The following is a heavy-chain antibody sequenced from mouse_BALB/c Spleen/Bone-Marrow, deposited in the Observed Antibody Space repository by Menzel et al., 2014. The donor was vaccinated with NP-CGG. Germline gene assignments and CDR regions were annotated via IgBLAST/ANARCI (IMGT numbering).Heavy chain of an antibody. CDR2: SRNKAKHYTT. J-gene: IGHJ3*01. CDR3: ARDVGYGNYFVY. CDR1: GFTFSDFY. D-gene: IGHD2-10*02. V-gene: IGHV7-1*02. Sequence: EVQGVESGGGLVQPGDSLRLSCATSGFTFSDFYMEWVRQPPGKRLEWIAASRNKAKHYTTEYSASVKGRFTVSRDTSQNILYLQMNALRAEDTAIYYCARDVGYGNYFVYWGQGTLVTVSA.